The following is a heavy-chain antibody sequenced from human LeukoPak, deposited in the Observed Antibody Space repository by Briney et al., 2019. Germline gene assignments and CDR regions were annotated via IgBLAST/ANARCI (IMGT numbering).Heavy chain of an antibody. CDR3: TKRLSFGVAIGDFDY. J-gene: IGHJ4*02. V-gene: IGHV3-23*01. D-gene: IGHD3-3*01. Sequence: GGSLRLSCAASGFTFSNYAMSWVRQAPGKGLEWVSAISGSGDSTYYADSVKGRFTISRDSSMETLYLQMNSLRAEDTATYFCTKRLSFGVAIGDFDYWGQGTLVTVSS. CDR2: ISGSGDST. CDR1: GFTFSNYA.